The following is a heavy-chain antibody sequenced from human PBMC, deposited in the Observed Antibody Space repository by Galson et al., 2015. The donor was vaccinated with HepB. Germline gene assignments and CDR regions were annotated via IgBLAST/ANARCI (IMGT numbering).Heavy chain of an antibody. Sequence: SLRLSCAASGFTFSSYAMHWVRQAPGKGLEWVAVIWYDGSNKYYADSVKGRFTISRDNSKNTLYLQMNSLRAEDTAVYYCARDGTGSDAFDIWGQGTMVTVSS. CDR3: ARDGTGSDAFDI. D-gene: IGHD1-26*01. CDR1: GFTFSSYA. CDR2: IWYDGSNK. J-gene: IGHJ3*02. V-gene: IGHV3-33*08.